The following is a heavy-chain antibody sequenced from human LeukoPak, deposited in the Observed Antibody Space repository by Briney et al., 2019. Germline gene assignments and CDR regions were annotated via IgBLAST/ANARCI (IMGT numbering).Heavy chain of an antibody. J-gene: IGHJ4*02. D-gene: IGHD3-10*01. Sequence: PGGSLRLSCAASGLTVSSNYMSWVRQAPGKGLEWVSVIYSGGSTYYADSVKGRFTISRDNSKNTLYLQMNSLRAEDTAVYYCARGPRLLWFGELNGQLDYWGQGTLVTVSS. CDR1: GLTVSSNY. V-gene: IGHV3-66*01. CDR2: IYSGGST. CDR3: ARGPRLLWFGELNGQLDY.